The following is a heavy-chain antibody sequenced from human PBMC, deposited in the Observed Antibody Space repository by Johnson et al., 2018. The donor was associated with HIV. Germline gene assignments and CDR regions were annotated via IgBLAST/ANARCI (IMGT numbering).Heavy chain of an antibody. V-gene: IGHV3-15*01. D-gene: IGHD6-13*01. CDR2: IKSKTDGGTT. J-gene: IGHJ3*02. CDR1: GFTFSNAW. CDR3: TTDLGSWSAFDI. Sequence: VQLVESGGGVVQPGRSLRLSCAASGFTFSNAWMSWVRQAPGKGLEWVGRIKSKTDGGTTDYAAPVKGRLTISRDDSKNTLYLQMNSLKTEDTAVYYCTTDLGSWSAFDIWGQGTMVTVSS.